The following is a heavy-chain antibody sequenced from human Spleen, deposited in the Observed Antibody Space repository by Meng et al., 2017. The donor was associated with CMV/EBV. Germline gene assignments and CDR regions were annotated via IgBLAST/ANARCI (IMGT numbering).Heavy chain of an antibody. Sequence: ASVKVSCKASGYTFTGYYIHWVRQAPGQGLEWMGWINPNSGVTNYVQKFQGRVSMTRDRSISTAYMELSRLKSDDTAVYYCGRESPPGDQLPLGDGMDVWGQGTTVTVSS. V-gene: IGHV1-2*02. CDR1: GYTFTGYY. J-gene: IGHJ6*02. CDR2: INPNSGVT. D-gene: IGHD2-2*01. CDR3: GRESPPGDQLPLGDGMDV.